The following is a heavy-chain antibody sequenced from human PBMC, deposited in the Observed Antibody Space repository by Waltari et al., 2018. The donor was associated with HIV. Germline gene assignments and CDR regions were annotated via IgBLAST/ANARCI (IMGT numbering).Heavy chain of an antibody. D-gene: IGHD6-6*01. V-gene: IGHV3-48*01. CDR2: ISSSSSTI. J-gene: IGHJ4*02. CDR1: GCTFSDYS. CDR3: ARDPVYSGSSLVYYFDY. Sequence: EMQLVVSGGGLVQPGGSMRLSCAVSGCTFSDYSLYWVRQAPGKGLEWVSYISSSSSTIYYADSVKGRFTISRDNAKNSLYLQMNSLRAEDTAVYYCARDPVYSGSSLVYYFDYWGQGTLVTVSS.